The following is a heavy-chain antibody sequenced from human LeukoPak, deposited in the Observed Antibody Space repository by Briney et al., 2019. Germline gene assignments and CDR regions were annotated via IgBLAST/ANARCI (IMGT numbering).Heavy chain of an antibody. Sequence: SETLSLTCTVSGYSITSDYYWGWIRQPPGKGLEWIGAMYHSGSTYYNPSLKSRVTMSIDTSKNQFSLNLSSVTAADTAVYYCARTISSGYFFDAFDIWGQGTMVTVSS. CDR2: MYHSGST. CDR1: GYSITSDYY. V-gene: IGHV4-38-2*02. CDR3: ARTISSGYFFDAFDI. D-gene: IGHD3-22*01. J-gene: IGHJ3*02.